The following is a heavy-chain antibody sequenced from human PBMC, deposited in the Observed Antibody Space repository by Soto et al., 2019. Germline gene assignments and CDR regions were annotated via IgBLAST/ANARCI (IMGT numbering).Heavy chain of an antibody. CDR3: ARGRGYCSGGSCYRDAFDI. CDR1: GGSFSGYY. D-gene: IGHD2-15*01. Sequence: PSETLSLTCAVYGGSFSGYYWSWIRQPPGKGLEWIGEINHSGSTNYNPSLKSRVTISVDTSKNQFSLKLSSVTAADTAVYYCARGRGYCSGGSCYRDAFDIWGQGTMVTVSS. CDR2: INHSGST. J-gene: IGHJ3*02. V-gene: IGHV4-34*01.